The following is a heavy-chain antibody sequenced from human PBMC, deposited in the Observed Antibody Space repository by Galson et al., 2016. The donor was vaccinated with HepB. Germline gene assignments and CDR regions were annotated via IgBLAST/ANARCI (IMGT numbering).Heavy chain of an antibody. D-gene: IGHD6-13*01. CDR1: GFTFTRYT. J-gene: IGHJ3*02. V-gene: IGHV3-21*01. CDR2: ISGGSSYK. CDR3: ARTPWYSGTWYDAFDI. Sequence: SLRLSCAASGFTFTRYTINWVRQSPGKGLEWVSSISGGSSYKYYADSVKGRFTISRDNSKNSLYLQMNSLRAEDTAIYFCARTPWYSGTWYDAFDIWGPGTIVTVSS.